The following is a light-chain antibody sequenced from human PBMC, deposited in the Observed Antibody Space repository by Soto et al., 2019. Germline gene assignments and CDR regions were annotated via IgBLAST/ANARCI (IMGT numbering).Light chain of an antibody. V-gene: IGKV3-20*01. Sequence: EIVLTQSPGTLSLSPGERASLSCRASQSMSSSYLTWYQQKPGQAPRLLIYGASSRATGIPDRFSGSGSGTDFTLTIRRLEPEDFAVYYWQQYGRGFGQGTKVEIK. CDR2: GAS. CDR3: QQYGRG. CDR1: QSMSSSY. J-gene: IGKJ1*01.